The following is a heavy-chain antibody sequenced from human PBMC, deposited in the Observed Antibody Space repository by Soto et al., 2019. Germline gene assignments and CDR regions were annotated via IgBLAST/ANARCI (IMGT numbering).Heavy chain of an antibody. V-gene: IGHV4-39*01. CDR3: ARHWTIFGVAYNSWFDP. Sequence: SETLSLTCTVSGGSISSSSYYWGWIRQPPGTGLEWIGSIYNSGNTYYNPSLKSRVTISVDTSKNQFSLRLSSVTAADTAVYYCARHWTIFGVAYNSWFDPWGQGTLVTVSS. D-gene: IGHD3-3*01. CDR1: GGSISSSSYY. CDR2: IYNSGNT. J-gene: IGHJ5*02.